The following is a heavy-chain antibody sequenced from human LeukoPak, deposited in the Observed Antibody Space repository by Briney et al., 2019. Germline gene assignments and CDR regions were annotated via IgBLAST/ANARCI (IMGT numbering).Heavy chain of an antibody. J-gene: IGHJ4*02. CDR1: GFTFSSYG. CDR2: ISGSGGST. CDR3: AKGMVITTFMMDY. V-gene: IGHV3-23*01. D-gene: IGHD3-22*01. Sequence: PGGSLRLSCAASGFTFSSYGMSWVRQAPGKGLEWVSAISGSGGSTYYADSVKGRFTISRDNSKNTLYLQMNSLRAEDTAVYYCAKGMVITTFMMDYWGQGTLVTVSS.